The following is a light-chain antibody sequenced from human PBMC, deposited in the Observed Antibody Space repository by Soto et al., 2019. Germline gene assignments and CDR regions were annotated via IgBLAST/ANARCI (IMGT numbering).Light chain of an antibody. V-gene: IGKV3-20*01. CDR1: QSVRNDH. CDR2: RAV. J-gene: IGKJ1*01. Sequence: IVLTQSPGTLSLSPWERATLSCRASQSVRNDHVAWYQQKTGQAPRLLISRAVTRAIGIPDRFSGSGSGTDFTLTISRLEPEDFAVYYCQQYAGSRTFGQGTKVDIK. CDR3: QQYAGSRT.